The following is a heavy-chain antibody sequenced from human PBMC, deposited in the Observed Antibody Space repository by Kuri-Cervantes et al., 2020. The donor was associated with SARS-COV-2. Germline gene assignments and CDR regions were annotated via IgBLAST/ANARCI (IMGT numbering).Heavy chain of an antibody. CDR3: ARDKDFWSGYQDAFDI. V-gene: IGHV3-21*01. D-gene: IGHD3-3*01. CDR2: ISGSGSYI. CDR1: GFTFKTYT. Sequence: GESLKISCAAAGFTFKTYTMNWVRQAPGRALQWISSISGSGSYIYYADSVKGRFTISRDNAKNSPYLQMSSLRAEDTAVYYCARDKDFWSGYQDAFDIWGQGTMVTVSS. J-gene: IGHJ3*02.